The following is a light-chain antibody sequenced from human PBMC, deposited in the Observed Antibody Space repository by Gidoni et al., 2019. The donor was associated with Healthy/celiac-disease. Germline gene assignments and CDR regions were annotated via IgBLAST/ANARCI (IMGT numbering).Light chain of an antibody. CDR2: SNN. J-gene: IGLJ3*02. CDR3: AAWDDSLNGFWV. Sequence: QSVLTPPPSASGTPGQRVTISCSGSSSNIGSNTVNWYQQLPGTAPKLLIYSNNQRPSGVPDRFSGSKSGTSASLAISGLQSEDEADYYCAAWDDSLNGFWVFGGGTKLTVL. CDR1: SSNIGSNT. V-gene: IGLV1-44*01.